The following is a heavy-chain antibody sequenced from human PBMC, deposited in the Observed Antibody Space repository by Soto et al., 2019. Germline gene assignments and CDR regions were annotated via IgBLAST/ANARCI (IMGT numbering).Heavy chain of an antibody. V-gene: IGHV1-69*01. CDR2: IIPIFGTA. J-gene: IGHJ4*02. Sequence: QVQLVQSGAEVKKPGSSVKVSCKASGGTFSSYAISWVRQAPGQGLEWMGGIIPIFGTANYAQKFQGRVTISADESTSTGCMELSSLRSEDTAVYYCARVVGLQPTLDYWGQGTLVTVSS. CDR3: ARVVGLQPTLDY. CDR1: GGTFSSYA. D-gene: IGHD2-15*01.